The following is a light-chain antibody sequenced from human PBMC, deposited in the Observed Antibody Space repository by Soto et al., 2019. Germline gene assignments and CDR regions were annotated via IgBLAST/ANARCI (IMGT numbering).Light chain of an antibody. CDR1: KNDIGVYDF. CDR2: EVV. J-gene: IGLJ1*01. Sequence: QSVLTLPPSASGSPGQSVTISCTGTKNDIGVYDFVSWYQHHPGKAPRLIIYEVVQRPSGVPDRFSGSKSGNTASLTVSGLPAADEADYFCKSYAGSKTYVFGRGTKVTVL. V-gene: IGLV2-8*01. CDR3: KSYAGSKTYV.